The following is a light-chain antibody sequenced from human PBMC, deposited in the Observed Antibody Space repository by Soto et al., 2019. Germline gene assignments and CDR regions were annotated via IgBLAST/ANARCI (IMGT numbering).Light chain of an antibody. CDR2: GAS. Sequence: EVVLTQSPATLSLSPGERATLSCRASQSVTRSSLAWYQHKPGQSPRLLISGASSRATGIPDRFSGGGSGTDFIFNISSLEPEDFAMYYCLHYGTAQWTFGQGTKV. J-gene: IGKJ1*01. CDR1: QSVTRSS. CDR3: LHYGTAQWT. V-gene: IGKV3-20*01.